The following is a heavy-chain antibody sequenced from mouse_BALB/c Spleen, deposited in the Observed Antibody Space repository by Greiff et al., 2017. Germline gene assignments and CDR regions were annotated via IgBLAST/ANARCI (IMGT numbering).Heavy chain of an antibody. V-gene: IGHV14-3*02. CDR3: ARRAGHCYGNRAMDY. D-gene: IGHD1-2*01. Sequence: EVQLQQSGAELVKPGASVKLSCTASGFNIKDTYMHWVKQRPEQGLEWIGRIDPANGNTKYDPKFQGKATITADTSSNKAYLQLSSLTSEDTAVYYCARRAGHCYGNRAMDYWGQGTSVTVSS. CDR2: IDPANGNT. J-gene: IGHJ4*01. CDR1: GFNIKDTY.